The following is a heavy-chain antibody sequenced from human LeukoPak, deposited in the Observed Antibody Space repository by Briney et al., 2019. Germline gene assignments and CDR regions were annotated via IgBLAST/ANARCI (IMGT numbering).Heavy chain of an antibody. CDR2: ISWNSDSI. J-gene: IGHJ4*02. V-gene: IGHV3-9*01. CDR1: GFTFADYA. Sequence: PGGSLRLSCAASGFTFADYAMHWVRQAPGKGLEWVSGISWNSDSIGYADSVKGRYTISRDNAKNSLYLQMNSLRAEDTALYYCAKDISSLGYSSGFDYWGQGTLVTVSS. D-gene: IGHD2-15*01. CDR3: AKDISSLGYSSGFDY.